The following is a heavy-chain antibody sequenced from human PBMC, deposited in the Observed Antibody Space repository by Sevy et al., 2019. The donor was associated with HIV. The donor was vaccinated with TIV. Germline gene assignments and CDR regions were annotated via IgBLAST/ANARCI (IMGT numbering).Heavy chain of an antibody. V-gene: IGHV1-24*01. CDR1: GKKVTQLA. D-gene: IGHD3-22*01. CDR3: ATTKDYYESSGSPFDV. J-gene: IGHJ4*02. CDR2: FDAEDGET. Sequence: ASVKVSCKVSGKKVTQLAMHWVRQAPGKGLEWMATFDAEDGETFYAQNFQGRVTMTEDTSRDTAYMELSSLRSEDAGVYYCATTKDYYESSGSPFDVWGQGTLVTVSS.